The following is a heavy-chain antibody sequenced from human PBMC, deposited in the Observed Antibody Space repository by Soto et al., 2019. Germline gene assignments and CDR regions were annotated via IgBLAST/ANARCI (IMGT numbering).Heavy chain of an antibody. D-gene: IGHD1-26*01. J-gene: IGHJ5*02. CDR3: ARGRLGAIFNWFDP. Sequence: SQTLSLTCAISGDSVSSNSAAWNWIRQSPSRGLEWLGRTYYRSKWFNDYAVSVKSRITINPDTSKNQFSLHLNSVTPEDTSVYFCARGRLGAIFNWFDPWGQGTLVTVSS. CDR2: TYYRSKWFN. CDR1: GDSVSSNSAA. V-gene: IGHV6-1*01.